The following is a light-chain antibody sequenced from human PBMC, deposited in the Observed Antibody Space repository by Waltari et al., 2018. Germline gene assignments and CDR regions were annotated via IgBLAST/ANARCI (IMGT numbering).Light chain of an antibody. V-gene: IGLV3-19*01. CDR3: NARDTSGNVV. J-gene: IGLJ2*01. CDR2: GKN. CDR1: SLRNYY. Sequence: SSELTQDPAVSVALGQTVRITCQGDSLRNYYASWYQQKPGQAPVLVIYGKNNRPSGLPDRFSGSSSGNTASLTSAGAQAEDEADYYCNARDTSGNVVFGGGTKLTVL.